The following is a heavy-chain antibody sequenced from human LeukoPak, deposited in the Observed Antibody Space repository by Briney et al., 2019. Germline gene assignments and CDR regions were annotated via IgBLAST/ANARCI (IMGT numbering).Heavy chain of an antibody. CDR2: IIPIFGIA. CDR1: GGTFSSYA. CDR3: ARGEMATIRDYYYYGMDV. V-gene: IGHV1-69*04. D-gene: IGHD5-24*01. J-gene: IGHJ6*02. Sequence: SVKVSCKASGGTFSSYAISWVRQAPGQGLEWMGRIIPIFGIANYAQKFQGRVTITADKSTSTAYMELSSLRSEDTAVYYCARGEMATIRDYYYYGMDVWGQGTSVTVSS.